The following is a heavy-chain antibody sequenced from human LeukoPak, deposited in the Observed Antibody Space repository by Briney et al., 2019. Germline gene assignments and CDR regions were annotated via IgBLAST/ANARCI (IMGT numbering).Heavy chain of an antibody. D-gene: IGHD6-25*01. Sequence: GGSLRLSCAASGFTFSRSWMQWARQAPGKGLVWVARMNPDGTITAYADSVKGRFTVSRDNAKDTLFLQMNSLRAEDTAVYYCTRDLYSSADAWGQGTLVTVSS. J-gene: IGHJ5*02. CDR1: GFTFSRSW. V-gene: IGHV3-74*01. CDR2: MNPDGTIT. CDR3: TRDLYSSADA.